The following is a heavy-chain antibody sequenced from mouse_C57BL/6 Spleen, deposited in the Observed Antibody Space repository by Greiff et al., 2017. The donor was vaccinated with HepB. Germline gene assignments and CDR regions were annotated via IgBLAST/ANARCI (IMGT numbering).Heavy chain of an antibody. CDR2: IHPNSGST. Sequence: QVQLKQPGAELVKPGASVKLSCKASGYTFTSYWMHWVKQRPGQGLEWIGMIHPNSGSTNYNEKFKSKATLTVDKSSSTAYMQLSSLTSEDSAVYYCASDGYLYYYAMDYWGQGTSVTVSS. D-gene: IGHD2-3*01. V-gene: IGHV1-64*01. CDR3: ASDGYLYYYAMDY. CDR1: GYTFTSYW. J-gene: IGHJ4*01.